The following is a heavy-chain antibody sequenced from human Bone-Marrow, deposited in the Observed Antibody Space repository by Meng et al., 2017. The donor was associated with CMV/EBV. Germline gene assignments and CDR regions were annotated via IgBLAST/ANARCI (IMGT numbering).Heavy chain of an antibody. CDR3: ARDVRLSEVDY. CDR2: ISPYNGNT. Sequence: APVKVSCKASGYTFTGYGISWVRQAPGQGLEWMGWISPYNGNTNYAQNLQGRVTMTTDASTSTAYMELRSLRSDDTAVYYCARDVRLSEVDYWGQGTLVTVSS. J-gene: IGHJ4*02. D-gene: IGHD3-10*02. CDR1: GYTFTGYG. V-gene: IGHV1-18*01.